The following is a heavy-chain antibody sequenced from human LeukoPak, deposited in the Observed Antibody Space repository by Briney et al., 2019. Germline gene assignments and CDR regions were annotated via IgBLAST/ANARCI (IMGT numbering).Heavy chain of an antibody. CDR1: GFTFSSYV. CDR3: VNPDYHNYGRAWFDP. J-gene: IGHJ5*02. D-gene: IGHD4-11*01. V-gene: IGHV3-23*01. CDR2: ISDSGGST. Sequence: PGGSLRLSCAASGFTFSSYVMSWVRQAPGKGLERVSGISDSGGSTYYADSAKGRFTISRDNSKNTLYLQMNSLRAEDTAVYFCVNPDYHNYGRAWFDPWGQGTLVTVSS.